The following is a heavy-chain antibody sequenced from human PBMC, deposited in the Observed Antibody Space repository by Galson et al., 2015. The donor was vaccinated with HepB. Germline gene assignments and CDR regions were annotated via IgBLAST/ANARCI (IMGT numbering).Heavy chain of an antibody. Sequence: SVKVSCKASGGTFSSYAITWVRQAPGQGLEWMGGIIPTFGTANYAQKFQGRVTITADKSTSAAYMELSSLRSEDTAVYYCATRPRIAAAGSGRWFDPWGQGTLVTVSP. CDR2: IIPTFGTA. CDR3: ATRPRIAAAGSGRWFDP. D-gene: IGHD6-13*01. CDR1: GGTFSSYA. J-gene: IGHJ5*02. V-gene: IGHV1-69*06.